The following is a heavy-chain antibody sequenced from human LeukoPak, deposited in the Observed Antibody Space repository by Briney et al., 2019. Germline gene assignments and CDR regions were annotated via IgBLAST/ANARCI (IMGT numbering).Heavy chain of an antibody. V-gene: IGHV3-48*01. D-gene: IGHD3-22*01. CDR1: GFTFSSYS. CDR2: ISSSSTI. Sequence: GGSLRLSCAASGFTFSSYSMNWVRQAPGKGLEWVSYISSSSTIYYADSVKGRFTISRDNAKNSLYLQMNSLRAEDTAVYYCARDSSDYYRLSAEYFQHWGQGTLVTVSS. J-gene: IGHJ1*01. CDR3: ARDSSDYYRLSAEYFQH.